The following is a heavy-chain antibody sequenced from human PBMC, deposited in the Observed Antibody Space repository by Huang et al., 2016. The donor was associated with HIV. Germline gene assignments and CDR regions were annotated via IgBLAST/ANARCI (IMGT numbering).Heavy chain of an antibody. V-gene: IGHV1-69*13. D-gene: IGHD5-18*01. Sequence: VQLIQSGAEVKKTGSSVRVSCRASEGTFSSYSIGWMRQAPGLGLEWMGGIIPILGTTTYAQKFQGRGSIAADESTSTAYMDLNSLRSEDTAVYYCARAALVNNQYFDYWGQGTLVTVSS. CDR2: IIPILGTT. CDR1: EGTFSSYS. CDR3: ARAALVNNQYFDY. J-gene: IGHJ4*02.